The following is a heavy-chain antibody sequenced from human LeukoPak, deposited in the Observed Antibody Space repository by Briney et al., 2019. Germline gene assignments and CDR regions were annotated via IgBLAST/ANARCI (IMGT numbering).Heavy chain of an antibody. Sequence: SQTLSLTCAISGDSVSSNRAGWNWIRQSPSRGLEWLGRTYYRSKWYNDYAVSVKSRITINPDTSKNQFSLQLNSVTPEDTAVYYCARERDSSGPMGDYWGQGTLVTVSS. CDR2: TYYRSKWYN. V-gene: IGHV6-1*01. D-gene: IGHD3-22*01. CDR3: ARERDSSGPMGDY. J-gene: IGHJ4*02. CDR1: GDSVSSNRAG.